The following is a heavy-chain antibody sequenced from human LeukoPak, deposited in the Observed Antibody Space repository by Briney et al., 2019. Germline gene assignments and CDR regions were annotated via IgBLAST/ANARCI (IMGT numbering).Heavy chain of an antibody. D-gene: IGHD5-12*01. Sequence: SETLSLTYTVSCGSISSYYWSWIRQPPGKGLEWIGYIYYSGSTNYNPSLKSRVTISVDTSKNQFSLKMSSVTAADTAVYYCARDRWIFDYWGQGTLVTVSS. CDR1: CGSISSYY. CDR2: IYYSGST. J-gene: IGHJ4*02. CDR3: ARDRWIFDY. V-gene: IGHV4-59*01.